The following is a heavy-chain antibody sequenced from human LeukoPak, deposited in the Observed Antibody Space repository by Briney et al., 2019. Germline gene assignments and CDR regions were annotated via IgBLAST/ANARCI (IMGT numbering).Heavy chain of an antibody. J-gene: IGHJ6*02. V-gene: IGHV4-31*03. CDR1: GGPISSGGYY. CDR2: IYYSGST. D-gene: IGHD3-10*01. Sequence: SETLSLTCTVSGGPISSGGYYWSWIRQHPGTGLEWLGYIYYSGSTYYNPSLKSRVTISVDTSKNQFSLKLSSVTAADTAVYYCARASLLWFGELYGMDVWGQGTTVTVSS. CDR3: ARASLLWFGELYGMDV.